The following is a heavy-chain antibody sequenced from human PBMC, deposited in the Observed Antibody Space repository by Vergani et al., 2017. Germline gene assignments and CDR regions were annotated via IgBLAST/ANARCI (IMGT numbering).Heavy chain of an antibody. CDR3: ATPRLRFSYYYYYGMDV. D-gene: IGHD5-12*01. V-gene: IGHV1-24*01. CDR2: FDPEDGET. J-gene: IGHJ6*02. Sequence: QVQLVQSGAEVKKPGASVKVSCKVSGYTLTELSMHWVRQAPGKGLEWMGGFDPEDGETIYAQKFQGRVTMTEDTTTDKAYMEQSRLRSEDTAVYYCATPRLRFSYYYYYGMDVWGQGTTVTVSS. CDR1: GYTLTELS.